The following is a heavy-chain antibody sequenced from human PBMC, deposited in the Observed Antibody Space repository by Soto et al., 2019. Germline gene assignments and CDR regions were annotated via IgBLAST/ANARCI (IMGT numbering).Heavy chain of an antibody. J-gene: IGHJ6*02. CDR3: ASMELLPEYYYGMDV. Sequence: PGESLKISCKGSGYSFTSYWISWVRQMPGKGLEWMGRIDPSDSYTNYSPSFQGHVTISADKSISTAYLQWSSLKASDTAMYYCASMELLPEYYYGMDVWGQGTTVPV. CDR1: GYSFTSYW. V-gene: IGHV5-10-1*01. CDR2: IDPSDSYT. D-gene: IGHD1-7*01.